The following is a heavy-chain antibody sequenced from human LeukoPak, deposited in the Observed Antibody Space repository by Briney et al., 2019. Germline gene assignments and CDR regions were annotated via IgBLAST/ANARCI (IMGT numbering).Heavy chain of an antibody. V-gene: IGHV1-69*01. J-gene: IGHJ4*02. CDR2: IIPIFGTA. CDR3: ARDSSDGAGIDY. D-gene: IGHD1-14*01. CDR1: GGTFSSYA. Sequence: ASVKVPCKASGGTFSSYAISWVRQAPGQGLEWMGGIIPIFGTANYAQKFQGRVTITADESTSTAYMELSSLRSEDTAVYYCARDSSDGAGIDYWGQGTLVTVSS.